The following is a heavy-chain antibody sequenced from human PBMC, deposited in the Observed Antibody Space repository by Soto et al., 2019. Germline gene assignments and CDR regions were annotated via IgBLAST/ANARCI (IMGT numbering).Heavy chain of an antibody. CDR3: AKDGSEQWLEHPDY. CDR1: GFTYTTY. Sequence: GGSLRLSCAASGFTYTTYMTWVRQGPGKGLEGGSAIVGRGGSAYYADSVKGRFTISRDNFKKTLYLQMNGLRVDDTAVYYCAKDGSEQWLEHPDYWGRGTLVTVSS. J-gene: IGHJ4*02. CDR2: IVGRGGSA. V-gene: IGHV3-23*01. D-gene: IGHD6-19*01.